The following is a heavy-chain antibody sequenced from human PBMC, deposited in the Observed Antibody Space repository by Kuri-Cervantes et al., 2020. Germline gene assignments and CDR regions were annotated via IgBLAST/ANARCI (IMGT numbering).Heavy chain of an antibody. CDR3: ARDRDYFDY. CDR1: GFTFSDYY. CDR2: IYSGGST. J-gene: IGHJ4*02. D-gene: IGHD3-10*01. V-gene: IGHV3-53*01. Sequence: GGSLRLSCAASGFTFSDYYMSWIRQAPGKGLEWVSVIYSGGSTYYADSVKGRFTISRDNSKNTLYLQMNSLRAEDTAVYYCARDRDYFDYWGQGTLVTVSS.